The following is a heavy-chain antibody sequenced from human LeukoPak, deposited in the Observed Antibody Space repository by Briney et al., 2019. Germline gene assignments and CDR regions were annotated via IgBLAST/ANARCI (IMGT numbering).Heavy chain of an antibody. CDR2: IFYSGNT. CDR3: AREANYYGSGSYFEGTFDY. D-gene: IGHD3-10*01. V-gene: IGHV4-39*07. Sequence: SETLSLTCTVSGDSISSSTYYWGWIRQPPGKGLEWIGSIFYSGNTYYNPSLKSRVTISVDTSKNEFSLKLTSVTAADTAVYYCAREANYYGSGSYFEGTFDYWGQGSLVTVSS. J-gene: IGHJ4*02. CDR1: GDSISSSTYY.